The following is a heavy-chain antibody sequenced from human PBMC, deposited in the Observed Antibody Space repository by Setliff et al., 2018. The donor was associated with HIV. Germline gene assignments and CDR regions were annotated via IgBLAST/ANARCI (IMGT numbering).Heavy chain of an antibody. Sequence: WGWIRQPPGKGLEWIGTIYYSGSTYYNPSLKSRVTISVDTSKNQFSLKLSSVTAADTTVYYCARHSGLGGYYSPFDYWGPGTLVTVSS. D-gene: IGHD3-22*01. CDR2: IYYSGST. J-gene: IGHJ4*02. CDR3: ARHSGLGGYYSPFDY. V-gene: IGHV4-39*01.